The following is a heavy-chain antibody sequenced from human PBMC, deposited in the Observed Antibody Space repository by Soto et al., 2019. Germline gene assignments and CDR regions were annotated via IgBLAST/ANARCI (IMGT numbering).Heavy chain of an antibody. CDR2: IYYSGST. CDR1: GGSISSGGYY. Sequence: PSETLSLTCTVSGGSISSGGYYWSWIRQHPGKGMEWIGYIYYSGSTYYNPSLKSRVTISVDTSKKQFYLKLSSVTAADTAVYYCARAPGRGAAFDIWGQGTMVTVSS. V-gene: IGHV4-31*03. D-gene: IGHD3-10*01. CDR3: ARAPGRGAAFDI. J-gene: IGHJ3*02.